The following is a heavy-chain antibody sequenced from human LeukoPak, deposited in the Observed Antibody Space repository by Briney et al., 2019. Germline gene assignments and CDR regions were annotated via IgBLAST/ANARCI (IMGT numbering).Heavy chain of an antibody. CDR3: AREADTLDY. J-gene: IGHJ4*02. CDR1: GASVSSGSYY. V-gene: IGHV4-61*01. CDR2: IYYSGST. D-gene: IGHD2-2*02. Sequence: PSETLSLTCTVSGASVSSGSYYWSWIRQPPGKGLEWIGYIYYSGSTNYNPSLKSRVAISVDTSKNQFSLKLSSVTAADTAVYYCAREADTLDYWGQGTLVTVSS.